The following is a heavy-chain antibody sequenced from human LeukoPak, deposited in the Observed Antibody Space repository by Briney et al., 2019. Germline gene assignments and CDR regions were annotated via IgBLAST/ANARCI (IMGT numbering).Heavy chain of an antibody. V-gene: IGHV3-74*01. CDR3: ARGGYSYGQIGFNNWFDP. CDR2: INSDGSST. J-gene: IGHJ5*02. Sequence: QSGGSLRLSCAASGFTFSSYWMHWVRQAPGKGLVWVSRINSDGSSTSYADSVKGRYTISRDNAKNTLYLQMNSLRAEDTAVYYCARGGYSYGQIGFNNWFDPWGQGTLVTVSS. D-gene: IGHD5-18*01. CDR1: GFTFSSYW.